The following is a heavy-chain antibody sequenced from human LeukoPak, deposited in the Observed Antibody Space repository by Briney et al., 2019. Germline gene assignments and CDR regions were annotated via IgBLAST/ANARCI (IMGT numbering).Heavy chain of an antibody. CDR1: GFTFDDYG. D-gene: IGHD6-13*01. CDR3: ATTSGIAGLVDY. J-gene: IGHJ4*02. V-gene: IGHV3-11*04. Sequence: PGGSLRLSCAASGFTFDDYGMSWIRQAPGKGLEWVSYISSSGSTIYYADSVKGRFTISRDNAKNSLYLQMNSLRAEDTAVYYCATTSGIAGLVDYWGQGTLVTVSS. CDR2: ISSSGSTI.